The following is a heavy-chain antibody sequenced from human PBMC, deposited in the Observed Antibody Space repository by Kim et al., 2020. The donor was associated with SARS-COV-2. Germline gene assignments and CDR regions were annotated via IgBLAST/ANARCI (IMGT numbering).Heavy chain of an antibody. CDR2: ISGSGGIT. CDR1: GFTFSNYA. J-gene: IGHJ4*02. Sequence: GGSLRLSCAAYGFTFSNYAMNWVRQAPGKGLEWVSSISGSGGITYYADSVKGRFTISRDNSKNTLYLEMSSLRAEDTAVYYCAKRTSGWHGDAYWGQGTLVTVSS. V-gene: IGHV3-23*01. D-gene: IGHD6-19*01. CDR3: AKRTSGWHGDAY.